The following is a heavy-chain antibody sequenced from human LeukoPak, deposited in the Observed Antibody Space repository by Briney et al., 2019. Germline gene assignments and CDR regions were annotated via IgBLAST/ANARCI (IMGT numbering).Heavy chain of an antibody. J-gene: IGHJ4*02. Sequence: GGSLRLSCAASGFTFSSYWMSWVRQAPGKGLEWVANIKQDGSEKYYVDSVKGRFTISGDNAKNSLYLQMNSLRAEDTAVYYCARVLGGYDSPFDYWGQGTLVTVSS. D-gene: IGHD5-12*01. CDR2: IKQDGSEK. CDR1: GFTFSSYW. V-gene: IGHV3-7*01. CDR3: ARVLGGYDSPFDY.